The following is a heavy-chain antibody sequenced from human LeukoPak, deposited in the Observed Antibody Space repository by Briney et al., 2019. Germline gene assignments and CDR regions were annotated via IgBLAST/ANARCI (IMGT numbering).Heavy chain of an antibody. J-gene: IGHJ4*02. D-gene: IGHD6-19*01. CDR2: INPKTGGT. V-gene: IGHV1-2*06. CDR3: AREAGGSSGRYFDY. Sequence: GASVKVSCKASGYTFTGYYIHWMRQAPGQGLEWMGRINPKTGGTNYAQKFQGRVTMTRDTSIATAYMELSRLTSDDAAVYYCAREAGGSSGRYFDYWGQGTLVTVSP. CDR1: GYTFTGYY.